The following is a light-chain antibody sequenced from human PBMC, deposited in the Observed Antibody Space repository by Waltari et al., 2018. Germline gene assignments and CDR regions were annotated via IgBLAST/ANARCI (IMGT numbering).Light chain of an antibody. CDR3: HSADRTSTHVV. CDR1: ALPKQF. Sequence: SYELTQPPSVSVSPGQTATITCSGDALPKQFSFSYQQKPGQAPVLVTYKDTARPSGIPHRFSGSTSRSTVTLTISGVQAEDDADYYCHSADRTSTHVVFGGVTKLSVL. J-gene: IGLJ2*01. CDR2: KDT. V-gene: IGLV3-25*03.